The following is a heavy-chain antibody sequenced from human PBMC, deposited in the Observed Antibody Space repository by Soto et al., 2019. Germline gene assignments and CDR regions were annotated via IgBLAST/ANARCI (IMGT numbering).Heavy chain of an antibody. CDR3: ARDRPNSGYDLQYYYSYYGMDV. Sequence: QVQLVESGGGVVQPGRSLRLSCAASGFTFSSYAMHWVRQAPGKGLEWVAVISYDGSNKYYADSVKGRFTISRDNSKNTLYLQMNSLRAEDTAVYYCARDRPNSGYDLQYYYSYYGMDVWGQGTTVTVSS. CDR1: GFTFSSYA. V-gene: IGHV3-30-3*01. CDR2: ISYDGSNK. J-gene: IGHJ6*02. D-gene: IGHD5-12*01.